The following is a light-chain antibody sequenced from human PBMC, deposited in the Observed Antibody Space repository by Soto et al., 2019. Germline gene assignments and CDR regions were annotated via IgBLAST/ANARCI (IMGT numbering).Light chain of an antibody. Sequence: DIPLTQSPSTLSASVVDRVTITCRASQSISSWLAWYQQKPGKAPKLLIYDASSLESGVPSRFSGSGSGTDFTLTISSLQPEDFATYYCQQSYSTPIAFGQGTRLEIK. CDR2: DAS. CDR1: QSISSW. J-gene: IGKJ5*01. CDR3: QQSYSTPIA. V-gene: IGKV1-5*01.